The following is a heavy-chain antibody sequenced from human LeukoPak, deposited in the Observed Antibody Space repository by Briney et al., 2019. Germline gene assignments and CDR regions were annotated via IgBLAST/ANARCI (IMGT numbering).Heavy chain of an antibody. CDR3: ANPYGDYGSNFDY. CDR2: IRYDGSNK. D-gene: IGHD4-17*01. V-gene: IGHV3-30*02. CDR1: GFTFSSYG. Sequence: PGGSLRLSCAASGFTFSSYGMPWVRQAPGKGLEWVAFIRYDGSNKYYADSVKGRFTISRDNSKNTLYLQMNSLRAEDTAVYYCANPYGDYGSNFDYWGQGTLVTVSS. J-gene: IGHJ4*02.